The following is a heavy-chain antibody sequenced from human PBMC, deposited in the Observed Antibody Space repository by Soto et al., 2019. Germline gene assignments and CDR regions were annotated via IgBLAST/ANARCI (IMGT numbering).Heavy chain of an antibody. CDR3: ARERGFSSGWYSLAY. CDR2: INYSGNT. D-gene: IGHD6-19*01. Sequence: SETLSLTCTVSGDSINSYYWNWIRQPPGKGLEWIGYINYSGNTKYNPSLKSRVTISIDMSKNQFSLKLSSVTAADTAVYYCARERGFSSGWYSLAYWGQGTLVTVSS. J-gene: IGHJ4*02. V-gene: IGHV4-59*01. CDR1: GDSINSYY.